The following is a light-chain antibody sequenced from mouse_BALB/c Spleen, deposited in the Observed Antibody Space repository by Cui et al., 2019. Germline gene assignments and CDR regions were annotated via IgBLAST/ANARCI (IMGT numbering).Light chain of an antibody. J-gene: IGKJ2*01. V-gene: IGKV4-68*01. CDR1: SSVSY. CDR2: LTS. CDR3: QQWSSNPYT. Sequence: QIVFTQSPALMSASPGEKVTMTCSASSSVSYMYWYQQKPRSSPKPWIYLTSNLASGVPARFSGSGSGTSYSLTISSMEAEDAATYYCQQWSSNPYTFGGGTKLEIK.